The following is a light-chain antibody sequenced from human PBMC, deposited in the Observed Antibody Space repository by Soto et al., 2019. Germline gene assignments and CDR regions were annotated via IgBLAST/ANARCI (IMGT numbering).Light chain of an antibody. CDR2: AAS. CDR1: QNIYDY. J-gene: IGKJ4*01. Sequence: DIEMTQSPDSLSASVGDRVTITCQASQNIYDYLNWYQQKPGKAPKLLVSAASRVHSGVPSRFSGSGSGTYFTLTVTSLQREDVATYYCQQGASVPFTFGGGTRVEI. CDR3: QQGASVPFT. V-gene: IGKV1-39*01.